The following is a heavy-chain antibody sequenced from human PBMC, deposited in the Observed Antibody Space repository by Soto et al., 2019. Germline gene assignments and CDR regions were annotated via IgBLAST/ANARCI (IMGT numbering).Heavy chain of an antibody. CDR3: ARAMGASTRDHFCSADACYVAGDY. CDR1: GGTFSSYA. J-gene: IGHJ4*02. Sequence: QVQLVQSGAEVKKPGSSVKVSCKASGGTFSSYAITWVRQAPGQGLEWMGGIIPIFDTTNYAQKFQGRVTIAADESTSTAYMELSSLRSEDTAVYYCARAMGASTRDHFCSADACYVAGDYWGQGTLVTVSS. D-gene: IGHD3-3*02. CDR2: IIPIFDTT. V-gene: IGHV1-69*01.